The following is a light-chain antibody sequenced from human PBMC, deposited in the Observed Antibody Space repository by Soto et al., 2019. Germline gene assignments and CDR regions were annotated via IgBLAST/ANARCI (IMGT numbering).Light chain of an antibody. CDR3: QQFNKRPPFT. CDR2: HAS. J-gene: IGKJ3*01. V-gene: IGKV3-15*01. CDR1: ESVYRN. Sequence: MTQSPATLSVSPGEGVTLSCRASESVYRNLAWYQQRPGQAPRLLIFHASTRATGVPARFTGSGSGTEFTLTITSLQSEDFGVYYCQQFNKRPPFTFGPGTKVDLK.